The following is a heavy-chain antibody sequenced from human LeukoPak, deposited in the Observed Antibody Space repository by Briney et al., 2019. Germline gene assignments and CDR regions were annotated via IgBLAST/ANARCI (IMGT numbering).Heavy chain of an antibody. CDR3: ARHGFGPVGAFDI. Sequence: GQSLSKAFQGSGYSLTSYYIDWLREMPGKGLEWMGRIDPSDSHTKYSPSFQGHVTISADKSISTAYLQWSSLKASDTAMYYCARHGFGPVGAFDIWDEGSMVAVSS. CDR2: IDPSDSHT. J-gene: IGHJ3*02. V-gene: IGHV5-10-1*01. D-gene: IGHD5-24*01. CDR1: GYSLTSYY.